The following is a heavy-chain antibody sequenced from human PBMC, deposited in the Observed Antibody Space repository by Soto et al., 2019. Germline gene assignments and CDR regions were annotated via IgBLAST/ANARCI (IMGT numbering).Heavy chain of an antibody. Sequence: QVQLVQSGAEVKKPGSSVKVSCKASGGTFSSYTISWVRQAPGQGLEWMGRIIPILGIANYAQKFQGRVTITADKSTSTAYMELSSLRYEDTAVYYCARGRSSSWYYYYYGMDVWGQGTTVTVSS. CDR3: ARGRSSSWYYYYYGMDV. CDR1: GGTFSSYT. J-gene: IGHJ6*02. CDR2: IIPILGIA. D-gene: IGHD6-13*01. V-gene: IGHV1-69*02.